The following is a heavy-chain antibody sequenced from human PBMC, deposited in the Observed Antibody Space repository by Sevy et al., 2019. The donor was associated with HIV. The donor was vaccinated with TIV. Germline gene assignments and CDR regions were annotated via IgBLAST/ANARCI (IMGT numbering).Heavy chain of an antibody. V-gene: IGHV4-30-2*03. CDR2: IYHSGST. Sequence: SETLSLTCAVSGGSISSGGYSWSWIRQPPGKGLEWIGYIYHSGSTYYNPSLKSRVTISVDTSKNQFSLKLSSVTAADTAVYYCARHAHITMIVTWGQGTLVTVSS. D-gene: IGHD3-22*01. CDR3: ARHAHITMIVT. CDR1: GGSISSGGYS. J-gene: IGHJ5*02.